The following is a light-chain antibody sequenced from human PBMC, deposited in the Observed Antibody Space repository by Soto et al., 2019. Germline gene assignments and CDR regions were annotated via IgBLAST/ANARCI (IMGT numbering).Light chain of an antibody. CDR2: SNN. Sequence: QSVLTQPPSASGTPGQRVTISCSGSSSNIGSNNVNWYQQLPGTAPKLLIYSNNQRPSGVPDRCSGSTSGTSASLAISGLQSEDEDDYYCAAWDDSLNGVVFGGGTKLTVL. V-gene: IGLV1-44*01. J-gene: IGLJ2*01. CDR3: AAWDDSLNGVV. CDR1: SSNIGSNN.